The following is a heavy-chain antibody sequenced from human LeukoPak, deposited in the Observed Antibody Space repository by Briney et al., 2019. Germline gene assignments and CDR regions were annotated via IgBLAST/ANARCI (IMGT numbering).Heavy chain of an antibody. CDR1: GFTFSNYA. CDR3: ARGPPDYDYYGMDV. J-gene: IGHJ6*02. CDR2: ISSNGVST. Sequence: GGSLRLSCAASGFTFSNYAMHWGRQAPGKGLEYVSTISSNGVSTYYANSVKGRFTISRDNSKNTLYLQMGSLRAEDMAVYYCARGPPDYDYYGMDVWGQGTTVTVSS. V-gene: IGHV3-64*01.